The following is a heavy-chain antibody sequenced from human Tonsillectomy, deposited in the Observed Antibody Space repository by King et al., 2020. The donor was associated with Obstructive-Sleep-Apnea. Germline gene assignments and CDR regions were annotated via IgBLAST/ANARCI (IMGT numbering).Heavy chain of an antibody. J-gene: IGHJ4*02. Sequence: VQLVESGGGLVQPGRSLRLSCTASGFTFGDFGMSWFRQAPGKGLEWVAFIRTNFFGGTTEYAASVKARFTISRDDSKSIAYLQMNSLKTEDTAVYYCSRVMDDYVWGSYYYWGQGTLVTVSS. CDR3: SRVMDDYVWGSYYY. D-gene: IGHD3-16*01. CDR2: IRTNFFGGTT. V-gene: IGHV3-49*03. CDR1: GFTFGDFG.